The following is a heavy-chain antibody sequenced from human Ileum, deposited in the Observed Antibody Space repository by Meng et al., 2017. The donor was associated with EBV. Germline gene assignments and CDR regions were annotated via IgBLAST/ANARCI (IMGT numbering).Heavy chain of an antibody. CDR2: ISTNTGTP. CDR1: GYTFSTYT. V-gene: IGHV7-4-1*02. J-gene: IGHJ5*02. CDR3: ARGGNFDP. Sequence: QVQLVQSGSESKKPGASVKVFCKASGYTFSTYTINWVRQAHGRGLEWMGWISTNTGTPTYTQGFTGRFVFSLDTSVSTAYLQISSLRAEDTAVYYCARGGNFDPWGQGTLVTVSS. D-gene: IGHD2/OR15-2a*01.